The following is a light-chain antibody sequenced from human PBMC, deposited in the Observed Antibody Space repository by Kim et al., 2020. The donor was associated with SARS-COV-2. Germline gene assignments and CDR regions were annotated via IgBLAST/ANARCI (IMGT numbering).Light chain of an antibody. CDR1: SLRSYY. J-gene: IGLJ2*01. V-gene: IGLV3-19*01. Sequence: VALGQTVRITCQGDSLRSYYTTWHQQKPGQAPIVVVYGKNNRPSGIPDRFSGSSSGNTASLTITGTQAGDEADYYCNSRDNNDYVLFGGGTQLTVL. CDR3: NSRDNNDYVL. CDR2: GKN.